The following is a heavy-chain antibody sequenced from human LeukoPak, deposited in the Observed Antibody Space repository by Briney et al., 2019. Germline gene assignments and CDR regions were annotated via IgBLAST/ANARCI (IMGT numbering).Heavy chain of an antibody. D-gene: IGHD1-26*01. J-gene: IGHJ3*02. CDR1: GGSINSHY. V-gene: IGHV4-59*08. CDR3: ATNRVGTYDRPFDI. Sequence: PSETLSLTCIVSGGSINSHYWSWIRQPPGKGLEWIGDIHYTGTTKYNPSVKSRVTISIDTSKNQFSLELSSVTATDMAVYFCATNRVGTYDRPFDIWGQGTMVTVSS. CDR2: IHYTGTT.